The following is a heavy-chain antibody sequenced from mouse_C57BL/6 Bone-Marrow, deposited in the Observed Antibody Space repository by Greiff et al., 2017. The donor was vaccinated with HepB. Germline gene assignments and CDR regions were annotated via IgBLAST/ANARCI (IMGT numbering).Heavy chain of an antibody. V-gene: IGHV6-3*01. Sequence: DVKLQESGGGLVQPGGSMKLSCVASGFTFSNYWMNWVRQSPEKGLEWVAQIRLKSDNYATHYAESVKGRFTISRDDSKSSVYLQMNNLRAEDTGIYYCTEERYFDYWGQGTTLTVSS. J-gene: IGHJ2*01. CDR1: GFTFSNYW. CDR3: TEERYFDY. CDR2: IRLKSDNYAT.